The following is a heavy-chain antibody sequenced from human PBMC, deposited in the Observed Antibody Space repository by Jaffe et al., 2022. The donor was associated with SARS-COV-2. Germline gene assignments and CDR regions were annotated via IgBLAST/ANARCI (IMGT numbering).Heavy chain of an antibody. CDR1: GFTFDDYA. V-gene: IGHV3-9*01. J-gene: IGHJ4*02. D-gene: IGHD3-22*01. CDR2: ISWNSGNI. Sequence: EVQLVESGGGLVQPGRSLRLSCAASGFTFDDYAMHWVRQPPGKGLEWVSGISWNSGNIGYADSVKGRFTISRDNAKNSLYLQVNSLRAEDTALYYCAKDSYYYDGSGYLDYWGQGTLVTVSS. CDR3: AKDSYYYDGSGYLDY.